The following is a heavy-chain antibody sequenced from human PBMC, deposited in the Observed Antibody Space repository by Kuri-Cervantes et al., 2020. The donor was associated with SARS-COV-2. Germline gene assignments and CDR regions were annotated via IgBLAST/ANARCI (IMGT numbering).Heavy chain of an antibody. Sequence: ESLKISCAVYGGSLNNFYWSWIRQAPGKGPEWIGELDHSGKAHYNPSLKSRVTISVDKSEHQFSLKVTSMAAADTAVYYCARSGYYSRGVTYYYMDVWGKGTTVTVSS. CDR1: GGSLNNFY. V-gene: IGHV4-34*01. CDR3: ARSGYYSRGVTYYYMDV. D-gene: IGHD3-22*01. J-gene: IGHJ6*03. CDR2: LDHSGKA.